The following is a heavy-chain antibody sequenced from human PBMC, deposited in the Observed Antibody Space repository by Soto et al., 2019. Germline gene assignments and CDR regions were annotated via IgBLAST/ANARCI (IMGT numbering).Heavy chain of an antibody. V-gene: IGHV3-30-3*01. D-gene: IGHD3-22*01. J-gene: IGHJ6*02. CDR3: ARDDYDSSSYYGSYYHGMDV. Sequence: VGSLRLSCAASEFIFRSYAMHWVRQAPGKGLEWVTVISYDGSDKYYADSVKGRFTISRDNSKNTLYLQMNSLTTEDTAVYYCARDDYDSSSYYGSYYHGMDVWGQGTTVTVSS. CDR1: EFIFRSYA. CDR2: ISYDGSDK.